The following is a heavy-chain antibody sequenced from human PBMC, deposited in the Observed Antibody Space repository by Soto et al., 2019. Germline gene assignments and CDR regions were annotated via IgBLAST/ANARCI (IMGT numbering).Heavy chain of an antibody. V-gene: IGHV1-18*01. J-gene: IGHJ4*02. CDR3: ARVFRWSSSSWGFDY. CDR1: GYTFLSYG. CDR2: ISAYNAHT. D-gene: IGHD6-6*01. Sequence: QVQLVQSGAEVKKPGASVKVSCKASGYTFLSYGITWVRQAPGQGLEWMGWISAYNAHTNYGQKFQDRVSKATDTSSNTAYLEVRSLRSDDTAFYFCARVFRWSSSSWGFDYWGQGTLVTVSS.